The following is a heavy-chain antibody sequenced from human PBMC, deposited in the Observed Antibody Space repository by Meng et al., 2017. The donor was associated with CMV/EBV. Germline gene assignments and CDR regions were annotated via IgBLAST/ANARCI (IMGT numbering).Heavy chain of an antibody. J-gene: IGHJ6*02. V-gene: IGHV3-30-3*01. CDR3: ARDWYCSGTSCLYFYYYYGMDV. D-gene: IGHD2-2*01. Sequence: GGSLRLSCAASGFTFSNYAIHWVRQAPGKGLEWVAVISYDGSNKYYTDSVRGRFTISRDNSKNTVYLQMNSLRAEDTAVYYCARDWYCSGTSCLYFYYYYGMDVWGQGTTVTVSS. CDR2: ISYDGSNK. CDR1: GFTFSNYA.